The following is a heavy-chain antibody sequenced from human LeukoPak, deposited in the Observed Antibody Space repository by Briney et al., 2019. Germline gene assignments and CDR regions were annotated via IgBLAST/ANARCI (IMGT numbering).Heavy chain of an antibody. CDR3: VRYCSSTSCYIGSGEYFQH. CDR1: GFTFSDYY. V-gene: IGHV3-11*01. J-gene: IGHJ1*01. CDR2: ISSSGTDI. Sequence: GGSLRLSCAASGFTFSDYYMSWIRQAPGKGLEWVSFISSSGTDIFYADSMKGRFTISRDNAKNSQYLQMNSLRAEDTAVYYCVRYCSSTSCYIGSGEYFQHWGQGTLVAVSS. D-gene: IGHD2-2*02.